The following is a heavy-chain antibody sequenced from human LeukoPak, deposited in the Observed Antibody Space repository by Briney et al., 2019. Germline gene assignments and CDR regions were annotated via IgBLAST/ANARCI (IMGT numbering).Heavy chain of an antibody. V-gene: IGHV4-61*09. Sequence: PSETLSLTCTVSGGSISSTSYYWSWIRQPAGKGLEWIGHIYTTGSTNYNPSLKSRVTMSVDTSKNQFSLKLSSVTAADTAVYYCARARGIAAAGTQDYYYYYMDVWGKGTTVTISS. CDR3: ARARGIAAAGTQDYYYYYMDV. J-gene: IGHJ6*03. CDR2: IYTTGST. D-gene: IGHD6-13*01. CDR1: GGSISSTSYY.